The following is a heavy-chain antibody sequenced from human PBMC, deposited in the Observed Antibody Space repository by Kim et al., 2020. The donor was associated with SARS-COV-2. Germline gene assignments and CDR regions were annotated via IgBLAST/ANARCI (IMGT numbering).Heavy chain of an antibody. Sequence: SQTLSLTCGVSGGSFRGSYWTWIRQPPGKSLEWIGEIKHSGSTNYNPSLKSRVTISGDTSKKQFSLKLTSVTAADTAVYYCAREDGAAGNLFDLWGRGILVTVSS. CDR2: IKHSGST. CDR3: AREDGAAGNLFDL. CDR1: GGSFRGSY. J-gene: IGHJ2*01. D-gene: IGHD6-13*01. V-gene: IGHV4-34*01.